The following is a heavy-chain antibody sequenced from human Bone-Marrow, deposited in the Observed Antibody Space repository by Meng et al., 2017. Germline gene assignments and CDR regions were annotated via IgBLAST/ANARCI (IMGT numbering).Heavy chain of an antibody. CDR1: GFTFDDYG. CDR2: INWNGGST. V-gene: IGHV3-20*04. Sequence: LSLTCAASGFTFDDYGMSWVRQAPGKGLEWVSGINWNGGSTGYADSVKGRFTISRDNAKNSLYLQMNSLRAEDTALYYCARVNTMIVVAADAFDIWGQGTMVTVSS. D-gene: IGHD3-22*01. J-gene: IGHJ3*02. CDR3: ARVNTMIVVAADAFDI.